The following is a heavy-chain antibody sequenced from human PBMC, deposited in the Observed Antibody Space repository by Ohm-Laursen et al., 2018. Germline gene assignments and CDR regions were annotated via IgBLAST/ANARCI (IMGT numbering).Heavy chain of an antibody. D-gene: IGHD6-19*01. CDR1: GVSVSSGSYY. Sequence: SQTLSLTCIASGVSVSSGSYYWSWLRQPPGKGLVWIGYIYNSGNTNYNPSLKSRVTISVDTSKNQVSLKLGSVTAANTAVYYCARGPSVAAFDYWGQGTLVTVSA. CDR2: IYNSGNT. CDR3: ARGPSVAAFDY. J-gene: IGHJ4*02. V-gene: IGHV4-61*01.